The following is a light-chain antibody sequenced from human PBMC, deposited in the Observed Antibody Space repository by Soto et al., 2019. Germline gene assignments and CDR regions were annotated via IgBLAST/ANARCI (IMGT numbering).Light chain of an antibody. J-gene: IGLJ3*02. CDR2: EVS. V-gene: IGLV2-14*01. CDR1: SSDVGGYNY. CDR3: SSYTSSSTGV. Sequence: QSVLTQPASVSGSPGQSIIISCTGTSSDVGGYNYVSWYQQHPGNAPKLMIYEVSNRPSGVSDRFSGSKSGNTASLTISGLQAEDEADYYCSSYTSSSTGVFGGGTKLTVL.